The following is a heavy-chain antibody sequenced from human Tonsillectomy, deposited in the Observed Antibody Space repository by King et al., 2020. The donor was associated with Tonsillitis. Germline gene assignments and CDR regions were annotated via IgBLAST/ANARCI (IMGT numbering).Heavy chain of an antibody. D-gene: IGHD6-19*01. CDR2: ISYDGSNK. CDR1: GFTFSSYA. CDR3: ARDPNNSGWYYFDY. Sequence: QLVQSGGGVVQPGRSLRLSCAASGFTFSSYAMHWVRQAPGKGLEGGALISYDGSNKYYAQSLKGRFTISRDNSKNTLYLQMNSLRAEDTAVYYLARDPNNSGWYYFDYWGQGTLVTVSS. V-gene: IGHV3-30*01. J-gene: IGHJ4*02.